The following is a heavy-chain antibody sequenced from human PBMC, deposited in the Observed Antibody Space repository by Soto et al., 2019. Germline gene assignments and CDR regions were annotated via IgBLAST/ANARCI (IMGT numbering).Heavy chain of an antibody. Sequence: GASVQVSCKASGYTFTSYGISWVRQAPGQGLEWMGWISAYNGNTNYAQKLQGRVTMTTDTSTSTAYMELRSLRSDDTAVYYCARVRAPPYYYGSGSYYIYFDYWGQGTLVTVSS. CDR2: ISAYNGNT. CDR3: ARVRAPPYYYGSGSYYIYFDY. V-gene: IGHV1-18*01. D-gene: IGHD3-10*01. J-gene: IGHJ4*02. CDR1: GYTFTSYG.